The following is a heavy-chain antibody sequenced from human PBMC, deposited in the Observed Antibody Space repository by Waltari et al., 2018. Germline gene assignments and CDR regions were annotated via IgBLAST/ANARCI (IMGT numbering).Heavy chain of an antibody. J-gene: IGHJ6*03. V-gene: IGHV5-51*01. CDR3: VRQEAYSDSSGTYVHMDV. CDR1: GYSFTRYW. D-gene: IGHD6-6*01. CDR2: INPDDADT. Sequence: HLVQSGAELKMPGQSLKITCKGSGYSFTRYWIGWVRQMPGKGLEWMGIINPDDADTKYSPTFQGQATISVDKSVNTGYRQGSSLKASDRAMYYCVRQEAYSDSSGTYVHMDVWGKGTTVTVAS.